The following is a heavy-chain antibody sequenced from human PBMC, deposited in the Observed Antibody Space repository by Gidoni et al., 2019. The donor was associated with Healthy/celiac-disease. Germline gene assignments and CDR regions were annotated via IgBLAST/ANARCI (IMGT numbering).Heavy chain of an antibody. J-gene: IGHJ3*02. CDR1: GGSISSSSYY. CDR2: IYYSGST. V-gene: IGHV4-39*01. Sequence: QLQLQESCPGLVKPSETLSLPCPVSGGSISSSSYYWGWIRQPPGKGLEWIGSIYYSGSTYYNPSLKSRVTISVDTSKNQFSLKLSSVTAADTAVYYCARRDYYDSSGYYSAAFDIWGQGTMVTVSS. CDR3: ARRDYYDSSGYYSAAFDI. D-gene: IGHD3-22*01.